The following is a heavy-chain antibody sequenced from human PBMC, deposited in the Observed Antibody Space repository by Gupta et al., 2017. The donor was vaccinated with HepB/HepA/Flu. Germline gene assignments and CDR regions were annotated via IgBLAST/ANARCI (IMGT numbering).Heavy chain of an antibody. CDR3: VRQGYRLFNYYYYYMDV. Sequence: EVQLVQSGAEVKKPGESLIISCKGSGYTFSSHWIGWVRQMPGKGLEWMAIIYPGDSDATYSPSFQGRVTISADTSINTAFLQLSSLKASDTAIYYCVRQGYRLFNYYYYYMDVWGKGTPVTVSS. CDR1: GYTFSSHW. CDR2: IYPGDSDA. V-gene: IGHV5-51*01. D-gene: IGHD1-1*01. J-gene: IGHJ6*03.